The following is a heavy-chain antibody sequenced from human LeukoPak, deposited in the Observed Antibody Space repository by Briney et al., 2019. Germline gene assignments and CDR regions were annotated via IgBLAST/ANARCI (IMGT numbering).Heavy chain of an antibody. J-gene: IGHJ4*02. CDR2: INHSGST. CDR1: GGSFSGYY. V-gene: IGHV4-34*01. CDR3: ARDDGIAVVAYYFDY. Sequence: SETLSLTCAVYGGSFSGYYWSWIRQPPGKGLEWIGEINHSGSTNYNPSLKSRVTISVDTSKNQFSLKLSSVTAADTAVYYCARDDGIAVVAYYFDYWGQGTLVTVSS. D-gene: IGHD6-19*01.